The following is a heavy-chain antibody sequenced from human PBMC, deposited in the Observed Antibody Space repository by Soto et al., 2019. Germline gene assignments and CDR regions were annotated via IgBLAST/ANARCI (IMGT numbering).Heavy chain of an antibody. D-gene: IGHD6-13*01. Sequence: VVSLILSCSASGFTFSSYLMSWFRQAPGKGLEWVANIKQDGSEKYYVDSVKCRFTISRDNAKNSLYLKMNSLRAEDTAVYYCARDKAKQLENIDDFDIWGQGTMVTVSS. CDR3: ARDKAKQLENIDDFDI. V-gene: IGHV3-7*03. CDR1: GFTFSSYL. J-gene: IGHJ3*02. CDR2: IKQDGSEK.